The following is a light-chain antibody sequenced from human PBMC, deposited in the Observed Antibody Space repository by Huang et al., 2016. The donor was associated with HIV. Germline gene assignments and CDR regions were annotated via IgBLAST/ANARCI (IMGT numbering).Light chain of an antibody. V-gene: IGKV1-5*01. CDR2: KTS. Sequence: GDRVTITCRASQNISSWLTWYQQKPGKAPILLIHKTSILESGVPSKFSGSGSGTEFNLTINCLQPDDFATYYCQQNNRSFGQGTKIEIK. CDR1: QNISSW. CDR3: QQNNRS. J-gene: IGKJ1*01.